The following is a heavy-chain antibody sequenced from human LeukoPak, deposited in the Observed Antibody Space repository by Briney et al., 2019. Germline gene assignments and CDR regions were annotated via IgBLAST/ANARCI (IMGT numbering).Heavy chain of an antibody. V-gene: IGHV3-23*01. J-gene: IGHJ4*02. Sequence: GGSLRLSCAASGFTFSSYAMTWVRQAPDKGLEWVSAISGSDGSTYYADSVKGRFTISRDDSQNTLYMQMNSLSAEDTAVYYCAKVETSGGANCYALDYWGQGTLVTVSS. D-gene: IGHD2-2*01. CDR3: AKVETSGGANCYALDY. CDR2: ISGSDGST. CDR1: GFTFSSYA.